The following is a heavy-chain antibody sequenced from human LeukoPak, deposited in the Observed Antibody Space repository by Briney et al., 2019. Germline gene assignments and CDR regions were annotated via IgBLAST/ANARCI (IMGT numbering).Heavy chain of an antibody. CDR1: GGSISTYY. CDR2: IYYSGST. CDR3: ARDTGVVVGYFQH. V-gene: IGHV4-59*01. D-gene: IGHD2-15*01. J-gene: IGHJ1*01. Sequence: SETLSLTCTVSGGSISTYYWSWIRQPPGKGLEWIGYIYYSGSTSYNPSLKSRITISVDTFKNQFSLKLSSVTAADTAVYYCARDTGVVVGYFQHWGQGTLVTVSS.